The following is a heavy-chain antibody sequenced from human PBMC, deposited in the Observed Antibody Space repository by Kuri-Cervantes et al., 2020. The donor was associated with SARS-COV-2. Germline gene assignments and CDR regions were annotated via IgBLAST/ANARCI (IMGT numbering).Heavy chain of an antibody. J-gene: IGHJ4*02. D-gene: IGHD3-22*01. CDR2: IYYSGST. CDR1: GGSISSSSYY. V-gene: IGHV4-39*07. CDR3: ARWGGQPDSSGPNEL. Sequence: ESLKISCTVSGGSISSSSYYWGWIRQPPGKGLEWIGSIYYSGSTYYNPSLKSRVTISVDKSKNQFSLKLSSVTAADTAVYYCARWGGQPDSSGPNELWGQGTLVTVSS.